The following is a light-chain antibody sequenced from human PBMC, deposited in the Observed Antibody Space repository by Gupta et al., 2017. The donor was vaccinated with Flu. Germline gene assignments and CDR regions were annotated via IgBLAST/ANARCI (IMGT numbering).Light chain of an antibody. V-gene: IGKV1-39*01. CDR1: QTLGTF. Sequence: DIQVTQSPISLSASVGDRVAITCRASQTLGTFFNWYQQKPGQAPQLLIYAVSNLQSGVPSRFSGGGSGTEFTLTISGLQPEDFATYYCQQTYSSPSTFGPGTRVDFK. CDR3: QQTYSSPST. CDR2: AVS. J-gene: IGKJ3*01.